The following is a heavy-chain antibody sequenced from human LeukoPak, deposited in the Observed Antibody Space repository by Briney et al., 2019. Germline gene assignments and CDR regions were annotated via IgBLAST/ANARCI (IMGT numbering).Heavy chain of an antibody. Sequence: GGSLRLSCAASGFIFSSYAMNWVRQAPGKGLEWVSSISSSSSYIYYADSVKGRFTISRDNAKNSLYLQMNSLRAEDTAVYYCARALPPLRYYDSSGYPDAFDIWGQGTMVTVSS. CDR1: GFIFSSYA. CDR3: ARALPPLRYYDSSGYPDAFDI. CDR2: ISSSSSYI. V-gene: IGHV3-21*01. D-gene: IGHD3-22*01. J-gene: IGHJ3*02.